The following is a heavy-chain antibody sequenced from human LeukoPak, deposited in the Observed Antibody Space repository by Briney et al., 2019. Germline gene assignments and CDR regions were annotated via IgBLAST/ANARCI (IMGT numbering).Heavy chain of an antibody. CDR3: ARLKDAVTIFDC. CDR2: IKEDGSDK. Sequence: PGGSLRLSCAASGFTLTNYEMNWVRQAPGKGLEWVASIKEDGSDKYYVDSVKGRFTISRDNTKNSLYVQMSSLRAEDTAVYYCARLKDAVTIFDCWGQGILVTVSS. D-gene: IGHD4-17*01. V-gene: IGHV3-7*01. J-gene: IGHJ5*01. CDR1: GFTLTNYE.